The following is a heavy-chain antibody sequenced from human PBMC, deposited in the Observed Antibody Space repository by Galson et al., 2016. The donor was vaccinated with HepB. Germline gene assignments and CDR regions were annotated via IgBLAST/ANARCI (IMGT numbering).Heavy chain of an antibody. CDR2: ISGFGDRT. J-gene: IGHJ4*02. D-gene: IGHD3-10*01. V-gene: IGHV3-23*01. CDR1: GFTFSFNA. Sequence: SLRLSCAASGFTFSFNAMTWVRQAPGKGLEWVSAISGFGDRTYYADSVKGRLTISRDNSKSKLYLQMNSLRADDTALYYCVKESPYRALGRKYYFDYWGQGALVTVSP. CDR3: VKESPYRALGRKYYFDY.